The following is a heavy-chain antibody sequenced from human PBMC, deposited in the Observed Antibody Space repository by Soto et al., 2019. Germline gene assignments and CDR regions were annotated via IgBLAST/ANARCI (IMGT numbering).Heavy chain of an antibody. V-gene: IGHV1-69*13. D-gene: IGHD6-13*01. CDR2: IVPILGTA. CDR3: ARGGYISSWRFDY. J-gene: IGHJ4*02. Sequence: ASVKVSCKASGGTVSSFAINWVRQAPGQGLGWMGGIVPILGTAYYAQNFQGRVTITADESTSTAFMELTGLRSEDTAVYFCARGGYISSWRFDYWGQGTLVTVSS. CDR1: GGTVSSFA.